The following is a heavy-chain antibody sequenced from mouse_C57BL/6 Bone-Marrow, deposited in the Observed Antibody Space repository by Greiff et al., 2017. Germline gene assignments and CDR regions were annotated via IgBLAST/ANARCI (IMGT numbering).Heavy chain of an antibody. J-gene: IGHJ3*01. V-gene: IGHV1-4*01. Sequence: VQLQQSGAELARPGASVKMSCKASGYTFTSYTMHWVKQRPGRGLEWIGYINPSSGYTKYNQKFKDKATLTADKSSSTAYMQLSSLTSEDSAVYYCARSLGLWAYWGQGTLVTVSA. CDR1: GYTFTSYT. CDR2: INPSSGYT. CDR3: ARSLGLWAY. D-gene: IGHD1-1*02.